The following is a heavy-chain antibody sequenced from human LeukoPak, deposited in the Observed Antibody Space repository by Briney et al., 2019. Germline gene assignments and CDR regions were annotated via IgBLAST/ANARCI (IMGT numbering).Heavy chain of an antibody. CDR2: IYYSGST. Sequence: SETLSLTCTVSGGSISSSNYYWGWIRQPPGKGLEWIGTIYYSGSTYYNPSLKSRVTISVDTSKNQFSLKLTSVTAADTAVYYCVSRAKDFWSNFDYWGQGILVTVSS. CDR3: VSRAKDFWSNFDY. V-gene: IGHV4-39*01. D-gene: IGHD3-3*01. J-gene: IGHJ4*02. CDR1: GGSISSSNYY.